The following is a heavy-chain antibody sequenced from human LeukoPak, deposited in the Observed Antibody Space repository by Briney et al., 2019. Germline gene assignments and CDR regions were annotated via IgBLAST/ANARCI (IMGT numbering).Heavy chain of an antibody. D-gene: IGHD1-26*01. CDR3: ARARYLSGSRDDAFDI. Sequence: ASVKVSCKVSGYTLTELSMHWVRQAPGKGLEWMGGFDPEDGETIYAQKFQGRVTMTTDTSTSTAYMELRSLRSDDTAVYYCARARYLSGSRDDAFDIWGQGTVVTVSS. J-gene: IGHJ3*02. V-gene: IGHV1-24*01. CDR1: GYTLTELS. CDR2: FDPEDGET.